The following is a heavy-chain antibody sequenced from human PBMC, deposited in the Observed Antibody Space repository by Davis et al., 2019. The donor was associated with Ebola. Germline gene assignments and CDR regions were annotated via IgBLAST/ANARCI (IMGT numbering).Heavy chain of an antibody. CDR3: ARDAFSGRIDY. CDR2: IYRGGPT. J-gene: IGHJ4*02. D-gene: IGHD5-12*01. CDR1: GFTASSNH. V-gene: IGHV3-66*01. Sequence: GGSLRLSCAASGFTASSNHISWVRQAPGKGLQWVSVIYRGGPTHYADSVQGRFTVSRDNSKNTLYLQMNSLRAEDTAVYYCARDAFSGRIDYWGQGTLVTVSS.